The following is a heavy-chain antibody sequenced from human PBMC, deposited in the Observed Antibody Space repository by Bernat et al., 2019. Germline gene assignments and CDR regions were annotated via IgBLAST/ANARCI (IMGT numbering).Heavy chain of an antibody. CDR3: APLEGSAPFDP. J-gene: IGHJ5*02. V-gene: IGHV3-30-3*01. D-gene: IGHD3-3*01. Sequence: QVQLVESGGGVVQPGRSLRLSCAASGFTFSSYAMHWVRQAPGKGLEWVAVISYDGSNKYYADSVKGRFTISRDNSKNTLYLQMNSLRAEDTAVYYCAPLEGSAPFDPWGQGTLVTVSS. CDR1: GFTFSSYA. CDR2: ISYDGSNK.